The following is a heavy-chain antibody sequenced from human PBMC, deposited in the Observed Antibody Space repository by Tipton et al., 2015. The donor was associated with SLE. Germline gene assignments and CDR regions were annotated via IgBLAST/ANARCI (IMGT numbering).Heavy chain of an antibody. J-gene: IGHJ4*02. CDR3: ARDLAGVKDY. CDR1: EGSISSGGYY. Sequence: TLSLTCTVSEGSISSGGYYWSWLRPHPGKGLEWIGYIYYTGSTYSNPSLKSRVAMSLDTSKNHFSLRLSSVTAADTGMYYCARDLAGVKDYWGQGTLVTVSA. CDR2: IYYTGST. D-gene: IGHD3-10*01. V-gene: IGHV4-31*03.